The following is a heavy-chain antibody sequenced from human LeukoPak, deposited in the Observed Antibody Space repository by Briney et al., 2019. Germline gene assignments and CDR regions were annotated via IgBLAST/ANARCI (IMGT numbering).Heavy chain of an antibody. J-gene: IGHJ4*02. CDR2: INHSGST. V-gene: IGHV4-34*01. D-gene: IGHD5-12*01. Sequence: SETLSLTCAVYGGSLRGYYWRWIRQPSATGLEWIGEINHSGSTNYNPSLKSRVTISVDTSKNQFSLKLSSVTAADTAVYYCARIGLYSGYPIDYWGQGTLVTVSS. CDR3: ARIGLYSGYPIDY. CDR1: GGSLRGYY.